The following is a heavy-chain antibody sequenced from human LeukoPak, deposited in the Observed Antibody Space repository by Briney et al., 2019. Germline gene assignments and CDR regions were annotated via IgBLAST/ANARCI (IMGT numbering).Heavy chain of an antibody. J-gene: IGHJ4*02. CDR3: ARSGYGSGWHYFDY. CDR2: ISAGNTI. CDR1: GFTFSSYE. V-gene: IGHV3-48*03. Sequence: PPGGSLRLSCAAAGFTFSSYEMNWVRQAPGKGPEWISYISAGNTIYYAVSVKGRFTVSRNNAKNSLFLQMNSLRAEDTAIYYCARSGYGSGWHYFDYWGQGTPVTVSS. D-gene: IGHD6-19*01.